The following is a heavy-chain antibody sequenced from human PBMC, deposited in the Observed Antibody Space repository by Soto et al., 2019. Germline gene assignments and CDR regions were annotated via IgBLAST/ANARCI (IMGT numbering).Heavy chain of an antibody. V-gene: IGHV3-53*01. J-gene: IGHJ4*02. CDR3: ALRRVAYADF. Sequence: PGESLKISCAASGFTFSVYAMSWVRQAPGKGLEWVSILYSGGNTYYADSVEGRFTISRDGSKNTLYLHMNSLRAEDTAVYYCALRRVAYADFWGQGTRVTVSS. CDR2: LYSGGNT. D-gene: IGHD2-2*01. CDR1: GFTFSVYA.